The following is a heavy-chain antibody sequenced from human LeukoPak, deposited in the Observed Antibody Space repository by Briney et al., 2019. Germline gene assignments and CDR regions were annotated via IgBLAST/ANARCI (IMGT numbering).Heavy chain of an antibody. D-gene: IGHD2-2*01. V-gene: IGHV4-30-2*01. Sequence: SETLSLTCAVSGGSISSGGYSWSWIRQPPGKGLEWIGYIYHSGSTYYNPSLKSRVTISVDRSKNQFSLKLSSVTAADTAVYYCARTFCSSTSCYGAFDIWGQGTMVTVSS. J-gene: IGHJ3*02. CDR3: ARTFCSSTSCYGAFDI. CDR1: GGSISSGGYS. CDR2: IYHSGST.